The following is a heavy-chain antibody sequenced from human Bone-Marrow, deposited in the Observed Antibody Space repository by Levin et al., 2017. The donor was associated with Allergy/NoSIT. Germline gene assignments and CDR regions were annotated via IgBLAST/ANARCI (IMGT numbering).Heavy chain of an antibody. J-gene: IGHJ6*02. CDR3: ARDFSVLESSGYSEERFYYHGLDV. V-gene: IGHV2-70*04. Sequence: SGPTLVKPTQTLTLTCTFSGFSLTTSGMRVSWIRQPPGKALEWLARIDWEDDKFFSTSLKTRLTISKDTSKNQVVLTMTNMDPVDTATYYCARDFSVLESSGYSEERFYYHGLDVWGQGTTVIVSS. CDR2: IDWEDDK. D-gene: IGHD3-22*01. CDR1: GFSLTTSGMR.